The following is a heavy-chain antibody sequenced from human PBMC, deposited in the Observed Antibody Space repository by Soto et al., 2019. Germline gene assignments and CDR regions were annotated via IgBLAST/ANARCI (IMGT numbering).Heavy chain of an antibody. V-gene: IGHV3-66*01. J-gene: IGHJ6*04. CDR3: ARDDVLWDGGRCYGVPLDV. D-gene: IGHD2-15*01. Sequence: EVHLVESGGGLVQPGGTLRLSCEASGFTVSIKYMSWVRQAPGKGLDWVSLIQSGGPTYYADSVKGRFTISSDTSENTLHLQMDSLRAEDTAVYYCARDDVLWDGGRCYGVPLDVWGKGITVTVSS. CDR1: GFTVSIKY. CDR2: IQSGGPT.